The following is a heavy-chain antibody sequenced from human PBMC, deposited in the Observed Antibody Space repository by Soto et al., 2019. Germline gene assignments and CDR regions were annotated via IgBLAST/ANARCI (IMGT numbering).Heavy chain of an antibody. V-gene: IGHV1-18*04. CDR1: GYTFTSYG. Sequence: ASVKVSCKASGYTFTSYGISWVRQAPGQGLEWMGWISAYNGNTNYAQKLQGRDTMTTDTSTSTAYMELRSLRSDDTAVYYCARDLLPLRIAAAGRRYYYGMDVWGQGTTVTVSS. J-gene: IGHJ6*02. CDR3: ARDLLPLRIAAAGRRYYYGMDV. D-gene: IGHD6-13*01. CDR2: ISAYNGNT.